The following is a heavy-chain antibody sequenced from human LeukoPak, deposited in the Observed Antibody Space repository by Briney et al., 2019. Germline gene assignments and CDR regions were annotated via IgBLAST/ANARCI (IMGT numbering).Heavy chain of an antibody. D-gene: IGHD3-3*01. CDR1: GGSISSYY. CDR2: IYYSGST. Sequence: SETLSLTCTVSGGSISSYYWSWIRQPPGKGREWIGYIYYSGSTNYNPSLKSRVTISVDTSKNQFSLKLSSVTAADTAVYYCARELRFLEWLLPHFDYWGQGTLVTVSS. J-gene: IGHJ4*02. V-gene: IGHV4-59*12. CDR3: ARELRFLEWLLPHFDY.